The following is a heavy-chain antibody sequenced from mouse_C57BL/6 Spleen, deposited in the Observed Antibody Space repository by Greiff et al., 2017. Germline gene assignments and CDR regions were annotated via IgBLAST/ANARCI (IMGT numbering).Heavy chain of an antibody. D-gene: IGHD2-5*01. CDR2: ISYDGSN. J-gene: IGHJ4*01. CDR1: GYSITSGYY. V-gene: IGHV3-6*01. Sequence: EVQLQQSGPGLVKPSQSLSLTCSVTGYSITSGYYWNWIRQFPGNKLEWMGYISYDGSNNYNPSLKNRISITRDTSKNQFFLKLNSVTTEDTATXYCARSDSNYVDYAMDYWGQGTSVTVSS. CDR3: ARSDSNYVDYAMDY.